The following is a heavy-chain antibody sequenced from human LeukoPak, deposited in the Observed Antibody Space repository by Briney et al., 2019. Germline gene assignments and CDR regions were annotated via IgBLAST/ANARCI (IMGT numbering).Heavy chain of an antibody. CDR1: GGSISSGGYY. V-gene: IGHV4-31*11. CDR3: VRTRWLQFAYFDY. D-gene: IGHD5-24*01. Sequence: SETLSLTCAVYGGSISSGGYYWSWIRQHPGKGLEWIGYIYYSGSTYYNPSLKSRVTISVDTSKNQFSLKLSSVTAADTAVYYCVRTRWLQFAYFDYWGQGALVTVSS. J-gene: IGHJ4*02. CDR2: IYYSGST.